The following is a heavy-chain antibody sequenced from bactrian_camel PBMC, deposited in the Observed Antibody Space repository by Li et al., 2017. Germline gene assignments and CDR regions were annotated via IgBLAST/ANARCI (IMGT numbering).Heavy chain of an antibody. CDR3: AAARVIGRCSVLLGTFARNLVTV. J-gene: IGHJ4*01. Sequence: VQLVESGGASVQAGGSLRLSCAVSGITNKDNSMGWFRQIQGSEREGVASISKDDGSTKFSADSVKGRFTISQDSGNQTVYLQMNNLKPEDTALYYCAAARVIGRCSVLLGTFARNLVTVWGQGTQVTVS. CDR1: GITNKDNS. V-gene: IGHV3-3*01. CDR2: ISKDDGSTK. D-gene: IGHD2*01.